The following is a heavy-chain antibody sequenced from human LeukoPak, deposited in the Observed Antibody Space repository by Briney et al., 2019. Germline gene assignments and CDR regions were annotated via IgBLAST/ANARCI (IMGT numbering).Heavy chain of an antibody. CDR3: ARGDSSGYLYYYYYMDV. CDR2: IYYSGST. Sequence: SETLSLTCTVSGGSISSSSYYWGWIRQPPGKGLEWIGSIYYSGSTYYNPSLKSRVTISVDTSKNQFSLKLSSVTAADTAVYYCARGDSSGYLYYYYYMDVWGKGTTVTISS. J-gene: IGHJ6*03. V-gene: IGHV4-39*01. CDR1: GGSISSSSYY. D-gene: IGHD3-22*01.